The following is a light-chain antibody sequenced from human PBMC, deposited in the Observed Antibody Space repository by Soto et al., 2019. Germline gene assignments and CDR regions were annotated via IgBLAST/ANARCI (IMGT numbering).Light chain of an antibody. J-gene: IGLJ1*01. V-gene: IGLV2-14*01. CDR1: SSDVGRYTY. CDR3: TSYTSTSTPYV. CDR2: DVY. Sequence: QAVVTQPASVSGSPGQSITISCAGTSSDVGRYTYVSWYQQHPGKAPKLIIYDVYNRPSGVSNRFSGSKSGNTASLTISGLQAEDEADYYCTSYTSTSTPYVFGGGTKLTVL.